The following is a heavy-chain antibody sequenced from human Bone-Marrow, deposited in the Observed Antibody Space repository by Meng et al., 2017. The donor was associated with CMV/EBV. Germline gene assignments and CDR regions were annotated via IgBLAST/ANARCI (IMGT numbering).Heavy chain of an antibody. J-gene: IGHJ3*02. CDR3: SSTAPGDYDSSFDI. CDR1: GGTFSSYA. CDR2: IIPIFGTA. V-gene: IGHV1-69*05. D-gene: IGHD3-22*01. Sequence: SVKVSCQASGGTFSSYAISWVRQAPGQGLEWMGGIIPIFGTANYAQKFQGRVTITTDESTSTAYVELSSLRSEDTAVYYCSSTAPGDYDSSFDIWGQGTMVTVSS.